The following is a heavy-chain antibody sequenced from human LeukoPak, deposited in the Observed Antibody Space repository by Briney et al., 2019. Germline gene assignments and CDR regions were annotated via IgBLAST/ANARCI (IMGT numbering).Heavy chain of an antibody. V-gene: IGHV1-58*02. CDR1: GFTFSTSG. CDR3: AADLPNYYDRRYFQH. J-gene: IGHJ1*01. D-gene: IGHD3-22*01. CDR2: IVVGSGKT. Sequence: SVKVSCKASGFTFSTSGMQWLRQTRGQRLEWIGWIVVGSGKTDYAQKFQERVTITRGMSTSTGHMELSSLRSEDTAVYYCAADLPNYYDRRYFQHWGQGTLVTVSS.